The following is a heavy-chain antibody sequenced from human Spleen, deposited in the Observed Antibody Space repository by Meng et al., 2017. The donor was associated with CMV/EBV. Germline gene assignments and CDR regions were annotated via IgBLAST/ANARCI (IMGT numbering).Heavy chain of an antibody. Sequence: SCAASGFTFTSHAMHWVRQAPGKGLEWVSYISSSGSTIYYANSVKGRFTISRDNAKNSLYLQMNSLRAEDTAVYYCARGGYYYGDAFDIWGQETMDTVSS. CDR2: ISSSGSTI. V-gene: IGHV3-48*03. J-gene: IGHJ3*02. D-gene: IGHD3-22*01. CDR1: GFTFTSHA. CDR3: ARGGYYYGDAFDI.